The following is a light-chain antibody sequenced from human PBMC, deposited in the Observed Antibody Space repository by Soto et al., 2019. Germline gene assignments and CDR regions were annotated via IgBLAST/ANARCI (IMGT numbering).Light chain of an antibody. CDR3: QQRINWPWT. Sequence: EIVLTQSPATLSLSPGERATLSCRASQSVSSYLAWYQQKPGQAPRILIYDASNRATGIPTRFSGSVSGTDFTLTISSLEPEDFAVYYCQQRINWPWTFGQGTKVEIK. V-gene: IGKV3-11*01. CDR1: QSVSSY. J-gene: IGKJ1*01. CDR2: DAS.